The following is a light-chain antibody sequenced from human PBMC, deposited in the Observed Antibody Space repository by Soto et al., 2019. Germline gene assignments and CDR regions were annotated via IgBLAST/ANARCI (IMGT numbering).Light chain of an antibody. CDR3: QQSSSTVLT. CDR2: AAS. Sequence: DIQMTQSPSSLSASVGDRVTITCRASQSISSYLNWYQQKPGKAPKLLIYAASSLQGGVPSRFSGSGSGTDFTLTISRLQREDCALYYCQQSSSTVLTFGGGTKVEIK. CDR1: QSISSY. V-gene: IGKV1-39*01. J-gene: IGKJ4*01.